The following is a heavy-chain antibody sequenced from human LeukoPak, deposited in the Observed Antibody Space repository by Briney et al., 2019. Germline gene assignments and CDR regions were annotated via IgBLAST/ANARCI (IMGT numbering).Heavy chain of an antibody. CDR1: GGSISSGAYS. V-gene: IGHV4-30-2*01. J-gene: IGHJ4*02. Sequence: PSEILSLTCAVSGGSISSGAYSWSWIRQPPGKGLEWIGYIYDSGSTYYSPSLKSRVTMSVDRPKNQFSLKLSSVTAADTAVYYCARAPLGGYFDYWGQGTLVTVSS. CDR3: ARAPLGGYFDY. CDR2: IYDSGST.